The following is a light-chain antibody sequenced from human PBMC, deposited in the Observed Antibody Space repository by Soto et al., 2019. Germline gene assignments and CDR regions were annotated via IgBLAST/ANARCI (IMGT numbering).Light chain of an antibody. V-gene: IGLV1-40*01. CDR3: QSYDSSLSEV. J-gene: IGLJ1*01. Sequence: QSVLTQPPSVSGAPGQRVTISCTGSNSNIGAGYEVHWYQQLPGTAPKLLIYNSDVRPSGVPDRFSGSKSGTSASLAITGLQAEDEADYYCQSYDSSLSEVFGTGTKLTVL. CDR1: NSNIGAGYE. CDR2: NSD.